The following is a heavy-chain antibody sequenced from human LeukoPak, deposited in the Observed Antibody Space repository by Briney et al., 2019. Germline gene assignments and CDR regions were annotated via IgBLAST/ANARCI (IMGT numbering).Heavy chain of an antibody. Sequence: SETLSLTCTVSGGSISSYYWSWIRQPPGKGLEWIGYIYYSGSTNYNPSLKSRVTISVDTSKNQFSLKLSSVTAADTAVYYCSRLLSGSSLDYYYYGMDVWGQGTTVTVSS. CDR2: IYYSGST. D-gene: IGHD1-26*01. V-gene: IGHV4-59*08. J-gene: IGHJ6*02. CDR1: GGSISSYY. CDR3: SRLLSGSSLDYYYYGMDV.